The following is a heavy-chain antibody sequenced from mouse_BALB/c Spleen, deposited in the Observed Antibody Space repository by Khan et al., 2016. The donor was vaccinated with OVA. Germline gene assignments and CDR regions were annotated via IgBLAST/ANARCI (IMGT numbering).Heavy chain of an antibody. CDR1: GYSFTGYY. V-gene: IGHV1S135*01. Sequence: VQLQQSGPELMKPGASVNISCKASGYSFTGYYIHWVKQSHGKSLEWIGYIDPFNGGTDYNQKFKGKATLTVDKSSNTAYMHLSSLTSEDSAVYCCARGTYDYWGQGTLVTVSA. CDR2: IDPFNGGT. J-gene: IGHJ3*01. D-gene: IGHD2-10*02. CDR3: ARGTYDY.